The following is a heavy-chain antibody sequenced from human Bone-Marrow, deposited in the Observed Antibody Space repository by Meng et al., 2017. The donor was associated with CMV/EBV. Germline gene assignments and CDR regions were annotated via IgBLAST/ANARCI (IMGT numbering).Heavy chain of an antibody. Sequence: ASVKVSCKASGGTFSSYAISWVRQATGQGLEWMGWMNPNSGNTGYAQKFKGRVTITRNTSINTAYMELSSLRSEDTAVYYCARGISMIVGDGLYHWFDPWGQGTRVTGSS. CDR3: ARGISMIVGDGLYHWFDP. V-gene: IGHV1-8*03. CDR1: GGTFSSYA. D-gene: IGHD3-22*01. J-gene: IGHJ5*02. CDR2: MNPNSGNT.